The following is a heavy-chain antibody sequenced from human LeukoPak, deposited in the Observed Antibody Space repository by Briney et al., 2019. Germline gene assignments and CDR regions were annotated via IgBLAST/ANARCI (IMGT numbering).Heavy chain of an antibody. Sequence: SQTLSLTCAVSGGSISSGGYSWSWIRQPPGKGLEWIGYIYYSGSTNYNPSLKSRVTISVDTSKNQFSLKLSSVTAADTAVYYCARVGYGSGYRVGYFDYWGQGTLVTVSS. CDR2: IYYSGST. J-gene: IGHJ4*02. V-gene: IGHV4-30-4*07. CDR3: ARVGYGSGYRVGYFDY. D-gene: IGHD3-10*01. CDR1: GGSISSGGYS.